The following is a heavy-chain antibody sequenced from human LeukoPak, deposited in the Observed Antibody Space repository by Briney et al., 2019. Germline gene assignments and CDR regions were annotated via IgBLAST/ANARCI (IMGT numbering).Heavy chain of an antibody. CDR2: IYPAGSDS. J-gene: IGHJ3*02. CDR1: GYSFTDYW. D-gene: IGHD3-22*01. Sequence: GESLQISCKISGYSFTDYWIGWVRRMPGKGLEWMGFIYPAGSDSKYSPSFQGQVTISADKSISTAYLQWSSLKASDTAMYYCAILGGPYYYDSSGIVGAFDIWDQGTMVTVSS. CDR3: AILGGPYYYDSSGIVGAFDI. V-gene: IGHV5-51*01.